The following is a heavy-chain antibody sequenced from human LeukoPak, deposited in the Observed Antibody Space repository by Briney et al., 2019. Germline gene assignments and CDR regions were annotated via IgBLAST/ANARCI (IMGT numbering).Heavy chain of an antibody. J-gene: IGHJ4*02. CDR2: ISGSGGST. V-gene: IGHV3-23*01. D-gene: IGHD1-7*01. CDR3: AKSAAIAGTTSVTFDF. CDR1: GFTSSSYA. Sequence: GGSLRLSCAASGFTSSSYAMSWVRKAPGKGLEWVSAISGSGGSTYYADSVKGRFSNSRDNSKKTLYQQMNSLRAEDTAVYYCAKSAAIAGTTSVTFDFWGQGTVVSVSS.